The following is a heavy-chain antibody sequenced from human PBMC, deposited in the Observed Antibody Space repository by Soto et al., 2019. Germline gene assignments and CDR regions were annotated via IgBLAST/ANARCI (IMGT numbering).Heavy chain of an antibody. J-gene: IGHJ4*02. V-gene: IGHV3-74*01. CDR2: ISSDGSST. CDR1: GFTLSNYW. D-gene: IGHD2-2*01. CDR3: ARVPYCSSSSCYSYFDS. Sequence: GGSLRLSCAASGFTLSNYWMHWARQAPGKGLVWVSRISSDGSSTNYADSVKGRFTISRDNAKNTLHLQMNSLRAEDTSVYYCARVPYCSSSSCYSYFDSWGQGTLVTVSS.